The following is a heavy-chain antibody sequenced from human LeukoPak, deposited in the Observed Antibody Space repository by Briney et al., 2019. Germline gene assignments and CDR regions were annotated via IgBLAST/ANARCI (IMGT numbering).Heavy chain of an antibody. V-gene: IGHV3-23*01. Sequence: GGSLRLSCAASGFTFSSYAMSWVRQAPGKGLEWVSAISGSGGSTYYADSVKGRFTISRDKSKNTLYLQMNSLRAEDTAVYYCAKSPHPGIAVAGLDYWGQGTLVTVSS. CDR2: ISGSGGST. D-gene: IGHD6-19*01. CDR3: AKSPHPGIAVAGLDY. J-gene: IGHJ4*02. CDR1: GFTFSSYA.